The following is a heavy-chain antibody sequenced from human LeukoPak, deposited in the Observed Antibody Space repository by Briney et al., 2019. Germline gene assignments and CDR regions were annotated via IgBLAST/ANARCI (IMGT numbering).Heavy chain of an antibody. CDR2: ISDSGDRT. Sequence: GGSLRLSCAASGFTFSSYAMNWVRQAPGKGLEWVSGISDSGDRTYFADSVKGRFTISRDNSKNTLYLQMNSLRAEDTAVYFCARTIPYSSGRQHPGKYYFDFWGQGTLVTVSS. CDR3: ARTIPYSSGRQHPGKYYFDF. CDR1: GFTFSSYA. D-gene: IGHD3-10*01. J-gene: IGHJ4*02. V-gene: IGHV3-23*01.